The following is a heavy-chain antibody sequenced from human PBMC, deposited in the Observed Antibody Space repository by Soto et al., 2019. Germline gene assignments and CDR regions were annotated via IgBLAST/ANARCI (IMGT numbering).Heavy chain of an antibody. CDR3: AADQQAVLGYYYYYGMDV. J-gene: IGHJ6*02. Sequence: SVKVSCKASEYTFTKYAVHWVRQAHGQRFEWIGWIVVGSGNTKYAQKFQERVTITRDMSTSTAYMELSSLRSEDTAVYYCAADQQAVLGYYYYYGMDVWGQGTTVTVSS. D-gene: IGHD2-8*01. CDR2: IVVGSGNT. CDR1: EYTFTKYA. V-gene: IGHV1-58*01.